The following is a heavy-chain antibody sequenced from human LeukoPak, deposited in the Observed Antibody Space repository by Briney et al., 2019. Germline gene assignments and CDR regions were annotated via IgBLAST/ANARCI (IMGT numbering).Heavy chain of an antibody. CDR3: ATYSSGYYLDY. CDR2: IYYSGST. CDR1: GGSISSSSYY. V-gene: IGHV4-39*07. D-gene: IGHD3-22*01. Sequence: KTSETLSLTCTVSGGSISSSSYYWGWIRQPPGKGLEWIGSIYYSGSTYYNPSLKSRVTISVDTSKNQFSLKLSSVTAADTAVYYCATYSSGYYLDYWGQGTLVTVSS. J-gene: IGHJ4*02.